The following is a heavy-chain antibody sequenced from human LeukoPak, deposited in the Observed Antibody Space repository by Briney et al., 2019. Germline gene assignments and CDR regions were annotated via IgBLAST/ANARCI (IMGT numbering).Heavy chain of an antibody. Sequence: GGSLRLSCAASGFTFSSYGMHWVRQAPGKGLEWVAVISYDGSNKYYADSVKGRFTISRDNSKNTLYLQMNSLRAEDTAVYYCAKGTPLSAFYDAFDIWGQGTMVTVSS. CDR2: ISYDGSNK. V-gene: IGHV3-30*18. CDR1: GFTFSSYG. D-gene: IGHD1-1*01. J-gene: IGHJ3*02. CDR3: AKGTPLSAFYDAFDI.